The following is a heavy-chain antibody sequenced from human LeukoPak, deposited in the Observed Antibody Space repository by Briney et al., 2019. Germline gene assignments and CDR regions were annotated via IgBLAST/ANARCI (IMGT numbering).Heavy chain of an antibody. CDR2: IIPILGIA. CDR1: GGTFSSYT. Sequence: ASVKVSCKASGGTFSSYTISWVRQAPGQGLEWMGRIIPILGIANYAQKFQGRVTITADESTSTAYMELSSLRSEDTAVCYCAKDRRGSCNAGSCYCCDYWGRGALVTVSS. V-gene: IGHV1-69*04. J-gene: IGHJ4*02. D-gene: IGHD2-15*01. CDR3: AKDRRGSCNAGSCYCCDY.